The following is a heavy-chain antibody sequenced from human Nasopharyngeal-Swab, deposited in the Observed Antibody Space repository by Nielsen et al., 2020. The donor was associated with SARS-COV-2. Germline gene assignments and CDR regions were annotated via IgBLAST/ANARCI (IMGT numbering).Heavy chain of an antibody. D-gene: IGHD5-12*01. J-gene: IGHJ4*02. CDR2: IYTNGST. V-gene: IGHV4-61*02. CDR3: AREVATGGGYYFDY. Sequence: RQAPGKGLEWIGRIYTNGSTNYNPSLKSRVTISVDTSKNQFSLKLSSVTAADTAVYYCAREVATGGGYYFDYWGQGTLVTVSS.